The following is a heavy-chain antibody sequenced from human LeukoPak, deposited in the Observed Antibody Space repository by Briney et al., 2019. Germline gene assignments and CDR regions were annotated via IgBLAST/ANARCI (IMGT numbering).Heavy chain of an antibody. Sequence: GGSLRLSCIASGFTFGDYAMTWVRQAPGKGLEWVSGISWNSGSIGYADSVKGRFTISRDNAKNSLYLQMNSLRAEDTALYYCAKDYHDILTGYDYWGQGTLVTVSS. J-gene: IGHJ4*02. CDR3: AKDYHDILTGYDY. V-gene: IGHV3-9*01. D-gene: IGHD3-9*01. CDR1: GFTFGDYA. CDR2: ISWNSGSI.